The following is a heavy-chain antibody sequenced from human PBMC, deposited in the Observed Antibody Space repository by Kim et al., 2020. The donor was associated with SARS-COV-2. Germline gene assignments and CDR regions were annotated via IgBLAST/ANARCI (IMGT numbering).Heavy chain of an antibody. V-gene: IGHV4-34*01. Sequence: SETLSLTCAVYGGSFSGYYWSWIRQPPGKGLEWIGEINHSGSTNYNPSLKSRVTISVDTSKNQFSLKLSSVTAADTAVYYCALYSGYDTAFDYWGQGTLVTVSS. J-gene: IGHJ4*02. D-gene: IGHD5-12*01. CDR3: ALYSGYDTAFDY. CDR2: INHSGST. CDR1: GGSFSGYY.